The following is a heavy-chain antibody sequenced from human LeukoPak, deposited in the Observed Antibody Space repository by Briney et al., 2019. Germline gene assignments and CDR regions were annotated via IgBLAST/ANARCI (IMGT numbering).Heavy chain of an antibody. CDR3: ARLVGLSTTASY. D-gene: IGHD5/OR15-5a*01. J-gene: IGHJ4*02. CDR1: GYTFIGYY. CDR2: INPTSGGT. V-gene: IGHV1-2*02. Sequence: ASVKVSCKASGYTFIGYYLHWVRQAPGQGLEGMGWINPTSGGTNYAQKFQDKVTMTRDTSINTAYMELSRLTSDDTAVYYGARLVGLSTTASYWGQGTLVIVSS.